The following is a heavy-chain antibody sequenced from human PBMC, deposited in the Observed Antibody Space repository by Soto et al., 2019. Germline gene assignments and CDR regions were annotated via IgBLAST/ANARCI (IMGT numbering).Heavy chain of an antibody. D-gene: IGHD2-21*01. Sequence: QVQLVQSGAEVKKPGSSVKVACKASGGTFSIDAISWVRQSPGHGREWVGGIIAIFGTANYAQKFQARVTITADENTSTAYMELRSLRSEDTAVYYCARVTGDGYNFHCYGRDVWGQGTTVTVSS. J-gene: IGHJ6*02. CDR1: GGTFSIDA. CDR3: ARVTGDGYNFHCYGRDV. CDR2: IIAIFGTA. V-gene: IGHV1-69*01.